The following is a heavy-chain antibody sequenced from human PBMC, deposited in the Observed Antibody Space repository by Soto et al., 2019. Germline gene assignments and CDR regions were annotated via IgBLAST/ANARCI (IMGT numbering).Heavy chain of an antibody. CDR1: GFTFSSYT. V-gene: IGHV3-64D*06. D-gene: IGHD5-12*01. J-gene: IGHJ4*02. Sequence: GSLRLSCSASGFTFSSYTMHWVRQAPGKGLDYVSGIRGNGDSPFYADSVKGRFTISRDNSKNALYLLMSSLSADDTAVYYCVKSRGGNNFDFFDWGQGALVTVSS. CDR3: VKSRGGNNFDFFD. CDR2: IRGNGDSP.